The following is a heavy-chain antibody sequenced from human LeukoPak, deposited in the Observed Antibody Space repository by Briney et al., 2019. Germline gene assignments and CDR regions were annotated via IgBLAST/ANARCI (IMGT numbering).Heavy chain of an antibody. D-gene: IGHD3-16*01. Sequence: SETLSLPCTVSGGSISSSSHYCGWIRQPPGKGLVWIWWIYYSGSTYYNPSLKSRVTVSVDTSKNQFSLKVSSVTAADTAVYHCARESMITFGGTHYMDVWGKGTTVTVSS. V-gene: IGHV4-39*07. J-gene: IGHJ6*03. CDR3: ARESMITFGGTHYMDV. CDR1: GGSISSSSHY. CDR2: IYYSGST.